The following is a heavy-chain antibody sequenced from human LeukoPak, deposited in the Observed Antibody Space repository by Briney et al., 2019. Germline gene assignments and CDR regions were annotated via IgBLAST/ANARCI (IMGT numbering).Heavy chain of an antibody. CDR1: GFTFGDYA. CDR3: TRDRLVAGYYYMDV. J-gene: IGHJ6*03. Sequence: GRSLRLSCTASGFTFGDYAMSWVRQAPGKGLEWVGFIRSKAYGGTTEYAASVKGRFSISRDDSKSIAYLQMNSLKTEDTAVYYCTRDRLVAGYYYMDVWGKGTTVTVSS. D-gene: IGHD2-2*01. CDR2: IRSKAYGGTT. V-gene: IGHV3-49*04.